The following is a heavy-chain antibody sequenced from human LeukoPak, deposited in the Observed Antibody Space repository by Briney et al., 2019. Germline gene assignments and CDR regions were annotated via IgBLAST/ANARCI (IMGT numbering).Heavy chain of an antibody. Sequence: SESLSLTCTVSGDSVTNDFFWGWVRQPPGKELEWIGSFCLGRDTYYRPSLKSRVTISVDTSKNQFSLNLNSVTAADTAVYYCARWASISRQPGGFFDHWGQGTLVTVSS. J-gene: IGHJ4*02. V-gene: IGHV4-38-2*02. D-gene: IGHD3-16*01. CDR3: ARWASISRQPGGFFDH. CDR2: FCLGRDT. CDR1: GDSVTNDFF.